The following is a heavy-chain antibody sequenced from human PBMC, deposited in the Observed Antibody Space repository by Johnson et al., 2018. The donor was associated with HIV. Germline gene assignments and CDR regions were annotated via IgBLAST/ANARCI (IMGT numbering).Heavy chain of an antibody. CDR1: GFTVSSNY. CDR2: FHSGGSA. Sequence: VQLVESGGGLVKPGGSLRLSCAASGFTVSSNYMSWVRQAPGKGLEWVSGFHSGGSADHTDPAQGRCTISRDNTKHTLYLHMKSLRAEVTAVFYRVRHDFVCGICRHAFDIWGQGTMVTVSS. J-gene: IGHJ3*02. V-gene: IGHV3-53*01. CDR3: VRHDFVCGICRHAFDI. D-gene: IGHD3-16*02.